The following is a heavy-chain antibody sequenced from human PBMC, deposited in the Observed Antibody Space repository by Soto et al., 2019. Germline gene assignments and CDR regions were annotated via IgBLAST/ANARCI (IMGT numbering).Heavy chain of an antibody. CDR3: ARDGGNYVPYYYGMDV. D-gene: IGHD1-26*01. CDR2: IAYDGNDK. CDR1: EFTFNTYA. J-gene: IGHJ6*02. V-gene: IGHV3-30*03. Sequence: QAQLVESGGGVVQPGRSLRLSCAASEFTFNTYAMHWVRQAPGKGLEWVAVIAYDGNDKYYADSVKGRFTISRDNSKNALYLQMNTLRPEDTAMYYCARDGGNYVPYYYGMDVWGQGTTVTVSS.